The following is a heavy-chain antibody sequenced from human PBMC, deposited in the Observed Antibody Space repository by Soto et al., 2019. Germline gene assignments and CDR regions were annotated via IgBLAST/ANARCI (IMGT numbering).Heavy chain of an antibody. J-gene: IGHJ4*02. V-gene: IGHV1-24*01. CDR3: SKYGPYDDILTGYPY. D-gene: IGHD3-9*01. Sequence: GASVKVSCKVSGYTLTELSMHWVRQAPGKGLEWMGGFDPEDGETIYAQKFQGRVTMTEDTSTDTAYMELSSLRSEDTAVYYCSKYGPYDDILTGYPYWGQGALVTVSS. CDR1: GYTLTELS. CDR2: FDPEDGET.